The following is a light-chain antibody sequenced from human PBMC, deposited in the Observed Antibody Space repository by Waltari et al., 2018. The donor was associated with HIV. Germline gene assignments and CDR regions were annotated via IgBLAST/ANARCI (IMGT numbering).Light chain of an antibody. CDR2: QDS. CDR1: KLGDKY. CDR3: QAWDSSMVV. J-gene: IGLJ2*01. V-gene: IGLV3-1*01. Sequence: SYELTQPPSVSVSPGQTASITCSGDKLGDKYACWYQQKTGQSPVLVIYQDSKRPPGIPERFSCSNSGNPATLTIRGTQAMDEADYYCQAWDSSMVVFGGGTKLTVL.